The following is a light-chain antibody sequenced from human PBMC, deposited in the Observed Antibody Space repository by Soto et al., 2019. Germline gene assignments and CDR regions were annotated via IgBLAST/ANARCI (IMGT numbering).Light chain of an antibody. CDR1: SSDDGGYNY. V-gene: IGLV2-14*01. CDR2: DVS. J-gene: IGLJ2*01. Sequence: QSALTQPASVSGSPGQSITISCTGTSSDDGGYNYVSWYQQHPGKAPKLMIYDVSNRPLGVSNRFSGSKSGNTASLTISGLQAEDEADYYCSSYTSSSTPVVFGGGTKLTVL. CDR3: SSYTSSSTPVV.